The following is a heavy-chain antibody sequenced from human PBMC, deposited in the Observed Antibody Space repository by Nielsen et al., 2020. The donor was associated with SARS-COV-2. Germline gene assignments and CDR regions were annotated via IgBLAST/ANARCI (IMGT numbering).Heavy chain of an antibody. CDR3: ARDHCSSTSCLYYYYGMDV. CDR2: INPSGGNT. D-gene: IGHD2-2*01. J-gene: IGHJ6*02. V-gene: IGHV1-46*01. Sequence: WVRQAPGQGLEWMGIINPSGGNTGYAQKFQGRVTMTRNTSISTAYMELSSLRSEDTAVYYCARDHCSSTSCLYYYYGMDVWGQGTTVTVSS.